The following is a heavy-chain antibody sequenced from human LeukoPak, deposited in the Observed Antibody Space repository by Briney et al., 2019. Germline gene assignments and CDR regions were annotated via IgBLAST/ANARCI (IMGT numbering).Heavy chain of an antibody. V-gene: IGHV3-48*03. CDR1: GFTCSSYE. J-gene: IGHJ3*02. CDR3: AKPISGSSGWDAFDI. D-gene: IGHD6-19*01. CDR2: ISSSGSTI. Sequence: GGSLRLSCAASGFTCSSYEMNWVRQAPGKGLEWVSYISSSGSTIYYADSVKGRFTISRDNAKNSLYLQMNSLRAEDTAVYYCAKPISGSSGWDAFDIWGQGTMVTVSS.